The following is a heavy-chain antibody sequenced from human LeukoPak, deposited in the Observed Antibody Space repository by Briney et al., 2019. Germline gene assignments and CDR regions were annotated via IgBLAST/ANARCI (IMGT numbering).Heavy chain of an antibody. CDR2: ISSDGRNT. CDR3: ARDASSSSWT. J-gene: IGHJ4*02. V-gene: IGHV3-74*01. CDR1: GFTLSPYR. D-gene: IGHD6-13*01. Sequence: PGGSLRLSCAASGFTLSPYRMHWVRQAPGKGLVWVSRISSDGRNTIYADSVKGRFTMSRDNAKNTLYLQMNSLRADDTAVYYCARDASSSSWTWGQGTLVTVSS.